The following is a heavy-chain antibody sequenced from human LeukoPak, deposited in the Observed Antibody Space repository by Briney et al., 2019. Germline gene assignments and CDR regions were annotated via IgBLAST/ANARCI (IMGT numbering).Heavy chain of an antibody. CDR1: GGTFSSYA. CDR3: ARDFLIAAGQQLAYDY. Sequence: GASVKVSCKASGGTFSSYAISWVRQAPGQGLEWMGGIIPILGIANYAQKFQGRVTITADKSTSTAYMELSSLRSEDTAVYYCARDFLIAAGQQLAYDYWGQGTLVTVSS. CDR2: IIPILGIA. J-gene: IGHJ4*02. V-gene: IGHV1-69*10. D-gene: IGHD6-13*01.